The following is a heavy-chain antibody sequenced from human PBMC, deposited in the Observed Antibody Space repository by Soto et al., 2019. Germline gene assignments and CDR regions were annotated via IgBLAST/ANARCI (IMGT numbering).Heavy chain of an antibody. CDR3: PTGAPSGRYVNYYYVIDV. J-gene: IGHJ6*02. Sequence: PSQTLSLTCAISGDSVASNSAAWNWIRQYPSRGLEWLGRTYYRSKWYTDYADSVKSRITINPDTSKHQVSLQLKSVTPEDTAVYYCPTGAPSGRYVNYYYVIDVWGQGTTVTVSS. CDR2: TYYRSKWYT. D-gene: IGHD3-3*01. V-gene: IGHV6-1*01. CDR1: GDSVASNSAA.